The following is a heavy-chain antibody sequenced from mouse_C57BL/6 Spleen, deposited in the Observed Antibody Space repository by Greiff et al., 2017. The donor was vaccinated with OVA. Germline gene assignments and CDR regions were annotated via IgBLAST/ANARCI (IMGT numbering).Heavy chain of an antibody. CDR3: AREGGYGYDVRFAY. CDR1: GFTFSSYA. D-gene: IGHD2-2*01. J-gene: IGHJ3*01. CDR2: ISDGGSYT. Sequence: EVQLVESGGGLVKPGGSLKLSCAASGFTFSSYAMSWVRQTPEKRLEWVATISDGGSYTYYPDNVKGRFTISRDNAKNNLYLQMSHLKSEDTAMYYCAREGGYGYDVRFAYWGQGTLVTVSA. V-gene: IGHV5-4*01.